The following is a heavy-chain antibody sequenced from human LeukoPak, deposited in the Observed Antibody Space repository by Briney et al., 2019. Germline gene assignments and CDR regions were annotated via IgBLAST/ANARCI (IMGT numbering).Heavy chain of an antibody. CDR2: ISGSSSYI. CDR3: ANLEAVAGFDH. CDR1: GFTFNGYD. J-gene: IGHJ4*02. V-gene: IGHV3-21*01. Sequence: GGSLRLSCAASGFTFNGYDMNWVRQAPGKGLEWVSSISGSSSYIYYADSMKGRFTISRDNSKNTLYLQMNSLRAEDTAVYYCANLEAVAGFDHWGKGTLVTVSS. D-gene: IGHD6-19*01.